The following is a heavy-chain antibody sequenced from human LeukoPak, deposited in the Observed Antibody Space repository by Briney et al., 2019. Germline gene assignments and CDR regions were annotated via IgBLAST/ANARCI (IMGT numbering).Heavy chain of an antibody. CDR3: ARAGDYYVSGSYLGY. D-gene: IGHD3-10*01. J-gene: IGHJ4*02. CDR1: GGSISSSSYY. Sequence: SETLSLTCTVSGGSISSSSYYWGWIRHPPGKGLGWVGSIYYSGSTYYTPSLKSRVTISVDTSKNQFSLKLSSVTAADAAVYYCARAGDYYVSGSYLGYWGQGTLVTVAS. CDR2: IYYSGST. V-gene: IGHV4-39*07.